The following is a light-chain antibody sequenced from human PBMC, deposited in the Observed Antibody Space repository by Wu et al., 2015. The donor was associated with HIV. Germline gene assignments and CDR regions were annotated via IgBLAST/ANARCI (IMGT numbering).Light chain of an antibody. Sequence: EIVMTQSPATLSVSPGERATLSCRASQPIGTNVAWYQQKPGQSPRLLIFAASTRATGIPARFSGSGSGTDFTLTINSMQSEDLAIYYCQQYSNWIPLTFGGGPKWRSN. J-gene: IGKJ4*01. CDR3: QQYSNWIPLT. CDR1: QPIGTN. V-gene: IGKV3-15*01. CDR2: AAS.